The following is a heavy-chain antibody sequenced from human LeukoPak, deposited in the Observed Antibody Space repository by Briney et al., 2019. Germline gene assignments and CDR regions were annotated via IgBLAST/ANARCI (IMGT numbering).Heavy chain of an antibody. CDR2: IYSGGST. Sequence: PGGSLRLSCAASEFSVGSNYMTWVRQAPGKGLEWVSLIYSGGSTYYADSVKGRFTISRDNSKNTLYLQMNSLRAEDTAVYYCARTIPPPLRFLEWLKGYYFDYWGQGTLVTVSS. CDR1: EFSVGSNY. D-gene: IGHD3-3*01. V-gene: IGHV3-66*01. CDR3: ARTIPPPLRFLEWLKGYYFDY. J-gene: IGHJ4*02.